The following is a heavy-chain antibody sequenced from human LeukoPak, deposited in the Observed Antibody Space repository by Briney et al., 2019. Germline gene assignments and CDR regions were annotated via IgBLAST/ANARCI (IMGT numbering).Heavy chain of an antibody. Sequence: GASVKVSCKASGYSFRNYGMHWVRQAPGQRLEWMGWINPTNEKTKYSEKFQGRVTISRDTGASTVYMELSSLRSEDTAVYYCERDHRTESDGYYFVNELWYFDLWGRGTLVTVSS. D-gene: IGHD3-22*01. CDR1: GYSFRNYG. CDR2: INPTNEKT. CDR3: ERDHRTESDGYYFVNELWYFDL. V-gene: IGHV1-3*01. J-gene: IGHJ2*01.